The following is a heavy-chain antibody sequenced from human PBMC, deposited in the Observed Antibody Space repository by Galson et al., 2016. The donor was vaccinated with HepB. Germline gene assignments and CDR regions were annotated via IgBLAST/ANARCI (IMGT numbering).Heavy chain of an antibody. Sequence: SETLSLTCHVSGGSISNRSYFWAWIRQPPGKGLEWIATIYYSGKTYYSPSLQSRVTISVDTSKNHFSLILTSVSAADTAVYYCANLQVGAITKGFEIWGQGTMVTVSS. CDR2: IYYSGKT. J-gene: IGHJ3*02. D-gene: IGHD1-26*01. CDR1: GGSISNRSYF. V-gene: IGHV4-39*01. CDR3: ANLQVGAITKGFEI.